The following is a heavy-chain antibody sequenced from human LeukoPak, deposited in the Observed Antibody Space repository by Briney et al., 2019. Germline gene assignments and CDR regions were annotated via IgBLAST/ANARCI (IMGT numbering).Heavy chain of an antibody. V-gene: IGHV4-4*02. D-gene: IGHD3-10*01. CDR1: GGSISSSNW. CDR3: ARDRGWFGELLDY. Sequence: PSGTLSLTCAVSGGSISSSNWWSWVRQPPGKGLEWIGEIYHSGSTNYNPSLKSRVTISVDKSKNQFSLKLSSVTAADTAVYYCARDRGWFGELLDYWGQGTLVTVSS. CDR2: IYHSGST. J-gene: IGHJ4*02.